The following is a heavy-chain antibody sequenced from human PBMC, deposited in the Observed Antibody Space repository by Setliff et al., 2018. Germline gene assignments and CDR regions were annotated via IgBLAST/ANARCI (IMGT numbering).Heavy chain of an antibody. Sequence: SETLSLTCTVSGYSISSGYIWGRIRQPPGKGLEWVGNIGRTGSINYNPSLKSRLTISRDTSKNQVSLKLNSVTATDTAVYYCARDLGHGGDSDYWGQGILVTVSS. CDR3: ARDLGHGGDSDY. CDR2: IGRTGSI. D-gene: IGHD2-21*02. V-gene: IGHV4-38-2*02. CDR1: GYSISSGYI. J-gene: IGHJ4*02.